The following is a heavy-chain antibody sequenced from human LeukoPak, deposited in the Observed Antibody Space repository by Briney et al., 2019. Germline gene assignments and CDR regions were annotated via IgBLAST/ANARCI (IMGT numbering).Heavy chain of an antibody. D-gene: IGHD3-16*02. CDR3: AKGGGDYDYVWGSYRSYYYYYYMDV. CDR1: GYSITRSYY. V-gene: IGHV4-38-2*02. CDR2: FFLKGST. Sequence: SETLSLTCTVSGYSITRSYYWGWIRQPPGKGLEWIGSFFLKGSTYYNPSLKSRVTISVETSKNQFSLTLSSVTAADTAVYYCAKGGGDYDYVWGSYRSYYYYYYMDVWGKGTTVTISS. J-gene: IGHJ6*03.